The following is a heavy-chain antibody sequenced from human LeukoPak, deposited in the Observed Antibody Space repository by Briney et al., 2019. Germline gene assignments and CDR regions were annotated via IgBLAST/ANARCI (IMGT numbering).Heavy chain of an antibody. CDR3: ARGQVGYYFYGLDV. J-gene: IGHJ6*02. V-gene: IGHV1-8*01. CDR1: GCTFTSYD. Sequence: ASVKVSCKASGCTFTSYDINWVRQATGQGLEWMGWMNPNSGNTGYTQKFQGGVTMTRNTSISTAYMELRSLRSEDTAVYYCARGQVGYYFYGLDVWGQGTTVTVSS. CDR2: MNPNSGNT.